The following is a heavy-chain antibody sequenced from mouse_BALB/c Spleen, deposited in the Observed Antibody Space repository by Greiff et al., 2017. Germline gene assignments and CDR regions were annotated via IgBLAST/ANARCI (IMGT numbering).Heavy chain of an antibody. Sequence: EVMLVESGGDLVKPGGSLKLSCAASGFTFSSYGMSWVRQTPDKRLEWVATISSGGSYTYYPDSVKGRFTISRDNAKNTLYLQMSSLKSEDTAMYYCARLYGNSFAYWGQGTLVTVSA. CDR3: ARLYGNSFAY. V-gene: IGHV5-6*02. CDR1: GFTFSSYG. J-gene: IGHJ3*01. D-gene: IGHD2-1*01. CDR2: ISSGGSYT.